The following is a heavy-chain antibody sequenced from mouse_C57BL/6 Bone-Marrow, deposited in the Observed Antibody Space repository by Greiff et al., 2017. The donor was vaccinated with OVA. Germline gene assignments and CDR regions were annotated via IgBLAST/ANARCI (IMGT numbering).Heavy chain of an antibody. CDR2: IDPETGGT. CDR3: TKDRDGGYAMDY. J-gene: IGHJ4*01. V-gene: IGHV1-15*01. CDR1: GYTFTDYE. D-gene: IGHD3-3*01. Sequence: QVQLQQSGAELVRPGASVTLSCKASGYTFTDYEMHWVKQTPVHGLEWIGAIDPETGGTAYNQKFKGKAILTADKSSSTAYMELRSLTSEDSAVYYCTKDRDGGYAMDYWGQGTSVTVSS.